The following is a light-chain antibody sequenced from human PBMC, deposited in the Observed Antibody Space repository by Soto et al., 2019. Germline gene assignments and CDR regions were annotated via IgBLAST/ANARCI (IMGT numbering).Light chain of an antibody. Sequence: QSALTQPASVSGSPGQAITISCSGTSSDVGAFNYVSWYQQHPGKAPKLMIYEVTKRPSGVPDRFSGSKSGNTASLTISGLQAEDESDYCFSSFAGTTMIFGGGTKVTVL. CDR1: SSDVGAFNY. CDR2: EVT. J-gene: IGLJ2*01. CDR3: SSFAGTTMI. V-gene: IGLV2-8*01.